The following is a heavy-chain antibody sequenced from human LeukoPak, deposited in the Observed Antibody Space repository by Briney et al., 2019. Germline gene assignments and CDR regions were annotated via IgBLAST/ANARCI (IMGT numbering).Heavy chain of an antibody. D-gene: IGHD1-26*01. CDR1: GGSISSSSYY. CDR3: ARESPGGPSGSSGY. J-gene: IGHJ4*02. CDR2: IYYSGST. V-gene: IGHV4-39*07. Sequence: SETLSLTCTVSGGSISSSSYYWCWIRQPPGKGLEWIGSIYYSGSTYYNPSLKSRVTISVDTSKNQFSLKLSSVTAADTAVYYCARESPGGPSGSSGYWGQGTLVTVSS.